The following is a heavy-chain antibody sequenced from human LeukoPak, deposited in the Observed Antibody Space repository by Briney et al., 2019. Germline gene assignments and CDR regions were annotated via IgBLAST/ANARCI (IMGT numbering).Heavy chain of an antibody. Sequence: GASVKVSCKASGYTFTGYYMHWVRQAPGQGLEWMGWINPNSGGTNYAQRFRGRVTMTRDTSISTAYMELSRLRSDDTAVYYCARASPGYYFDSSTIGDYWGQGTLVTVSS. CDR2: INPNSGGT. V-gene: IGHV1-2*02. CDR1: GYTFTGYY. D-gene: IGHD3-22*01. CDR3: ARASPGYYFDSSTIGDY. J-gene: IGHJ4*02.